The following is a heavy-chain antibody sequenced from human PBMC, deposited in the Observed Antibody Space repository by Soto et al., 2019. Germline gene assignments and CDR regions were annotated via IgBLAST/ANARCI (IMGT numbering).Heavy chain of an antibody. V-gene: IGHV3-33*01. J-gene: IGHJ4*02. CDR3: ARAAIKGEPLDY. CDR1: GFTFNNYG. D-gene: IGHD1-26*01. Sequence: GSVRLSCAASGFTFNNYGMHWVRQAPGKGLEWVALIWHDGSNKGYADSVKGRFTISRDNSKNTLNLQMNSLRVEDTAVYYCARAAIKGEPLDYWGQGTQVTVSS. CDR2: IWHDGSNK.